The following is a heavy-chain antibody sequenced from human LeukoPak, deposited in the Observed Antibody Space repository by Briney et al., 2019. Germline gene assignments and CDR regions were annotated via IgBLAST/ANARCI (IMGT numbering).Heavy chain of an antibody. CDR3: AGEFRGIVDY. J-gene: IGHJ4*02. V-gene: IGHV1-69*13. D-gene: IGHD3-16*01. Sequence: GASVKVSCKASGGTFSSYAISWVRQAPGQGLEWMGGIIPIFGTANYAQKFQGRVTITADGSTSTAYMELSSLRPEDTAVYYCAGEFRGIVDYWGQGTLVTVSS. CDR2: IIPIFGTA. CDR1: GGTFSSYA.